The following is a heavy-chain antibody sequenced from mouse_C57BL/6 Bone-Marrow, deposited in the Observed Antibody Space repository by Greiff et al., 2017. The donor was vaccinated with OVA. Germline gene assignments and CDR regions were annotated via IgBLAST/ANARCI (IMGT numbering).Heavy chain of an antibody. J-gene: IGHJ4*01. D-gene: IGHD2-2*01. CDR1: GYSITSGYY. CDR2: ISYDGSN. Sequence: EVKLVESGPGLVKPSQSLSLTCSVTGYSITSGYYWNWIRQFPGNKLEWMGYISYDGSNNYNPSLKNRISITRDTSKNQFFLKLNSVTTEDTATYYCARSLYGYDVYAMDYWGQGTSVTVSS. CDR3: ARSLYGYDVYAMDY. V-gene: IGHV3-6*01.